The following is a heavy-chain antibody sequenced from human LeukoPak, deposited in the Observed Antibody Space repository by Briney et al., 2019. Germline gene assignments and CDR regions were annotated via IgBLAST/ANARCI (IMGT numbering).Heavy chain of an antibody. CDR3: ARESDTAMVPTNY. V-gene: IGHV1-18*01. D-gene: IGHD5-18*01. J-gene: IGHJ4*02. CDR1: GYTFTSYG. CDR2: ISAYNGNT. Sequence: ASVKVSCKASGYTFTSYGISWVRQAPGQGLEGLGWISAYNGNTNYAQKLQGRVTMTTDTSTSTAYMELRSLRSDDTAVYYCARESDTAMVPTNYWDQGTLVTVSS.